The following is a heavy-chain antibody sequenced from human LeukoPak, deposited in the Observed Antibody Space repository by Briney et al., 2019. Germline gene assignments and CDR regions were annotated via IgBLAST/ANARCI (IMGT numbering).Heavy chain of an antibody. CDR1: GYIFTYW. CDR2: IYSGDSHT. J-gene: IGHJ4*02. V-gene: IGHV5-51*01. CDR3: ARRGYSYGYVDY. D-gene: IGHD5-18*01. Sequence: GGALEISCKGSGYIFTYWIGWVRQMPGKGLEWMGIIYSGDSHTKYSPSFQGQVTISADKSISTAYLQWSSLKASDTAMYYCARRGYSYGYVDYWGQGTLVTVSS.